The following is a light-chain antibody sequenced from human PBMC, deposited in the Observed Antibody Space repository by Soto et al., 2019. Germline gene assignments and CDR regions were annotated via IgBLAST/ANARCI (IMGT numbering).Light chain of an antibody. Sequence: DIQMTQSPSTLSASVGDRVTITCRASQSINSWLAWYQQKPGKAPKLLIYDASSLESGVPSRFSGSGSGTEFTLTISSLQPDDFAIYYCQQYNTFPWTFGQGTKVDIK. CDR1: QSINSW. J-gene: IGKJ1*01. V-gene: IGKV1-5*01. CDR2: DAS. CDR3: QQYNTFPWT.